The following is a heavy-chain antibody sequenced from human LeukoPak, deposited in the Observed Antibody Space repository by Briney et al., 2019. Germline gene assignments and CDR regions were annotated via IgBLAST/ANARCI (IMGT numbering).Heavy chain of an antibody. V-gene: IGHV3-23*01. J-gene: IGHJ4*02. Sequence: GGTLRLSCAASGFSFSYYGMSWVRQAPGKGLEWVSVISGRGGSGRSTYYADSVKGRFTISRDDSKNTLYLEMSSLRAEDTAIYYCATSRYYYDSSGFLVDYWGQGTLVTVSS. CDR2: ISGRGGSGRST. CDR3: ATSRYYYDSSGFLVDY. D-gene: IGHD3-22*01. CDR1: GFSFSYYG.